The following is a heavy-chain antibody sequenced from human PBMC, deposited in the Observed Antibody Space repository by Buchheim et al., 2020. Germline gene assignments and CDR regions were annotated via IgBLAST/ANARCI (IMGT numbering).Heavy chain of an antibody. V-gene: IGHV3-33*01. D-gene: IGHD6-19*01. J-gene: IGHJ6*02. CDR1: GFTFSSYG. CDR3: ARDHSSSGRGPYYYYGMDV. Sequence: QVQLVESGGGVVQPGRSLRLSCAASGFTFSSYGMHWVRQAPGKGLEWVAVIWYDGSNKYYADSVKGRFTISRDNSKNTLYLQMNSLRAEDTAVYYCARDHSSSGRGPYYYYGMDVWGQGTT. CDR2: IWYDGSNK.